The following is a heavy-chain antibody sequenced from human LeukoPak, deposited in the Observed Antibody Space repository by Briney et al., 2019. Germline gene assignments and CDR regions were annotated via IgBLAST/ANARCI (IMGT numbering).Heavy chain of an antibody. D-gene: IGHD1-26*01. CDR3: AKQSGSYVKGGIDP. CDR1: GITFSSYA. CDR2: ISGSGGST. Sequence: GGSLRLSCATSGITFSSYAMSWVRQAPGKGLEWVSAISGSGGSTYYADSVKGRFTISRDNSKNTLYLQMNSLRAEDTAVYYCAKQSGSYVKGGIDPWGQGTLVTVSS. J-gene: IGHJ5*02. V-gene: IGHV3-23*01.